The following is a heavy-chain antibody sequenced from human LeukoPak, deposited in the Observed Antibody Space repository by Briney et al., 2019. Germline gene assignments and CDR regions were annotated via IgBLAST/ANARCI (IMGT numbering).Heavy chain of an antibody. D-gene: IGHD2-21*02. CDR2: ISSSSSYI. Sequence: GGSLRLSCAASGFTFSSYSMNWVRQAPGKGLEWVSSISSSSSYIYYADSVKGRFTISRDNAKNSLCLQMNSLRAEDTAVYYCARGLAVVTAILDYWGQGTLVTVSS. J-gene: IGHJ4*02. CDR1: GFTFSSYS. V-gene: IGHV3-21*01. CDR3: ARGLAVVTAILDY.